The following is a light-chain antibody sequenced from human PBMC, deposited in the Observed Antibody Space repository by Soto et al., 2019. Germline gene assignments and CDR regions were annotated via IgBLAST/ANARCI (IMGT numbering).Light chain of an antibody. V-gene: IGKV3-15*01. CDR1: QSVSSN. Sequence: EIVMTQSPATLSVSPGERATLSCRASQSVSSNLASYQQKPGQTPKLLIYVASTMATGIPARFSGSGSGTEFTLTISSLQSEDFAVYYCQQYNVWPLTFGGGTKVEFK. CDR2: VAS. CDR3: QQYNVWPLT. J-gene: IGKJ4*01.